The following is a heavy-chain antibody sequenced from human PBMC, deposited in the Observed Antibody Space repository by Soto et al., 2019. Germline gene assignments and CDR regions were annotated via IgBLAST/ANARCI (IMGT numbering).Heavy chain of an antibody. CDR2: IYCSGST. CDR1: GGSISSYY. Sequence: ASETLSLTCTVSGGSISSYYWSWIRQPPGKGLEWIGYIYCSGSTNYNPSLKSRVTISVDTSKNQFSLKLSSVTAADTAVYYCAGVAARSVYYYYMDVWGKGTTVTVSS. CDR3: AGVAARSVYYYYMDV. D-gene: IGHD6-6*01. V-gene: IGHV4-59*08. J-gene: IGHJ6*03.